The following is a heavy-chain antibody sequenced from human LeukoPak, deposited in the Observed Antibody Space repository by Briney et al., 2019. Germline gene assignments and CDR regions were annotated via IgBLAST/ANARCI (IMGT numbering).Heavy chain of an antibody. CDR2: IYTSGST. CDR1: GGSISSYY. Sequence: SETLSLTCTVSGGSISSYYWSWIRQPPGKGLEWIGRIYTSGSTNYNPSLKSRVTMSVDTSKNQFSLKLSSVTAADTAVYYCARGGPDSSGYHFDYWGQGTLVTVSS. D-gene: IGHD3-22*01. CDR3: ARGGPDSSGYHFDY. V-gene: IGHV4-4*07. J-gene: IGHJ4*02.